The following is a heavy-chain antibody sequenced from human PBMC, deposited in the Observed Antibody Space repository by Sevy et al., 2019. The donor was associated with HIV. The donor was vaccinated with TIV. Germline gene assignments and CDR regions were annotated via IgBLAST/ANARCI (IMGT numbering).Heavy chain of an antibody. Sequence: SETLSLTCTVSGGSISGYYWSWIRQPPGKGLEYIGYIYYTGSTNYNPSLKSRVTISVDTSKNQFSLQLSSVTAADTAVYYCATRKGYYDGSGYYDYWGPGILVTVSS. CDR3: ATRKGYYDGSGYYDY. J-gene: IGHJ4*02. CDR1: GGSISGYY. CDR2: IYYTGST. V-gene: IGHV4-59*01. D-gene: IGHD3-22*01.